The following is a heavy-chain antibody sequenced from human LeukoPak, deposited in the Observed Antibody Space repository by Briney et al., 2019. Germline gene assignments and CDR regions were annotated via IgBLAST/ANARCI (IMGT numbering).Heavy chain of an antibody. Sequence: SETLSLTCAVSGGSISSGGYSWSWIRQPPVKGLEWIGYIYYSGSTYYNPSLKSRVTISVDTSKNQFSLKLSSVTAADTAVYYCARGQRSASFDYWGQGTLVTVSS. D-gene: IGHD1-26*01. V-gene: IGHV4-30-4*07. CDR1: GGSISSGGYS. J-gene: IGHJ4*02. CDR3: ARGQRSASFDY. CDR2: IYYSGST.